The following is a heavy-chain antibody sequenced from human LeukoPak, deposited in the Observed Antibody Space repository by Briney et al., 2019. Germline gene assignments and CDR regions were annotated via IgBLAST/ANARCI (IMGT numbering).Heavy chain of an antibody. V-gene: IGHV3-74*01. Sequence: LAGGSLRLSCAASGFTISTYWMHWVRQAPGKGLVWVSSINSDGGKKDYAGSVKGRFTISRDNAKNTVYLQMNSLRVEDTAVYYCARGYDYWGQGTLVTVYS. D-gene: IGHD5-18*01. CDR3: ARGYDY. J-gene: IGHJ4*02. CDR2: INSDGGKK. CDR1: GFTISTYW.